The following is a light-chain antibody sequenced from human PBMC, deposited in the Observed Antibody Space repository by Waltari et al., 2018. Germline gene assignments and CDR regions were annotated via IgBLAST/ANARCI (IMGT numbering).Light chain of an antibody. CDR1: HDISNS. CDR2: STS. V-gene: IGKV1-NL1*01. J-gene: IGKJ4*01. Sequence: DIQMTQSPSSLSASVGDRVTTICRASHDISNSLAWYQQKPGKAPKLLLYSTSKLESGVPSRFSGSGSGTDYTLTITSLQPEDFASYYCQQYYDSPLTTFGGGTKVEI. CDR3: QQYYDSPLTT.